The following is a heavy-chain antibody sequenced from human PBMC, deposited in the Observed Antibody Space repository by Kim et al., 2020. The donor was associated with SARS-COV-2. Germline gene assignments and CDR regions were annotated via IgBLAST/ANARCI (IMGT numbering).Heavy chain of an antibody. CDR1: GFTFSNAW. J-gene: IGHJ6*02. CDR2: IKSKTDGGTT. D-gene: IGHD2-2*01. CDR3: TTDDHQLLISYYYGMDV. Sequence: GGSLRLSCAASGFTFSNAWMSWVRQAPGKGLEWVGRIKSKTDGGTTDYAALVKGRFTISRDDSKNTPYLQMDSLKTEVTAVYDCTTDDHQLLISYYYGMDVWGQGTTVTVSS. V-gene: IGHV3-15*01.